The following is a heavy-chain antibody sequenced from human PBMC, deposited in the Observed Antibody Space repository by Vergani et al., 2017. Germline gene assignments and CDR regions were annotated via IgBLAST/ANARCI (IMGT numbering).Heavy chain of an antibody. CDR3: ARGLHFSGYGRYNWFDP. V-gene: IGHV1-3*01. Sequence: QVQLVQSGAEVKKPGASVKVSCKASGYTFTSYAMHWVRQAPGQRLEWMGWINAGNGNTKYSQKLQGRVTMTTDTSTSTAYMELRSLRSDDTAVYYCARGLHFSGYGRYNWFDPWGQGTLVTVSS. CDR1: GYTFTSYA. D-gene: IGHD5-12*01. CDR2: INAGNGNT. J-gene: IGHJ5*02.